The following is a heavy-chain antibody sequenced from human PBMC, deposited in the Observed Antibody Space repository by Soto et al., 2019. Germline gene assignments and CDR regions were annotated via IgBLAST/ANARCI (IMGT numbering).Heavy chain of an antibody. D-gene: IGHD5-12*01. CDR2: ISYDGSNK. V-gene: IGHV3-30-3*01. Sequence: QVQLVESGGGVVQPGRSLRLSCAASGFTFSSYAMHWVRQAPGKGLEWVAVISYDGSNKYYADSVKGRFTISRDNSKNTLYLQMNSLTAEDTAVYYCARGATIYYFDYWGQGTLVTVSS. CDR3: ARGATIYYFDY. J-gene: IGHJ4*02. CDR1: GFTFSSYA.